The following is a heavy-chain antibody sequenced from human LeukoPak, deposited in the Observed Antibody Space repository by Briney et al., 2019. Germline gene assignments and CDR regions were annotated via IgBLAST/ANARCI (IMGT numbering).Heavy chain of an antibody. J-gene: IGHJ5*02. CDR2: IRYDGNDK. D-gene: IGHD3-10*01. CDR3: AKDLMRDRWFGES. CDR1: GFAFSSYG. Sequence: GGSLRLSCAASGFAFSSYGMHWVRQAPGKGLEWVAFIRYDGNDKFYADSVKGRFTISRDTSKNTLYLQMNSLRTEDTAVYYCAKDLMRDRWFGESWGQGTLVTVSS. V-gene: IGHV3-30*02.